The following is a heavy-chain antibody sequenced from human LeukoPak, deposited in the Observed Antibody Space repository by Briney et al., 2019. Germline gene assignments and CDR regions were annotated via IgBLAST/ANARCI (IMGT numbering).Heavy chain of an antibody. Sequence: GGSLRLSCAVSGFSVGSEYMAWVRQAPGQGLEWVSIVYSDDATYYGDSVKGRFTISRHNAKNTLYLQMNSLRAEDTAVYYCARDRFNGMDVWGQGTTVTVSS. V-gene: IGHV3-53*04. J-gene: IGHJ6*02. CDR1: GFSVGSEY. CDR3: ARDRFNGMDV. D-gene: IGHD3-3*01. CDR2: VYSDDAT.